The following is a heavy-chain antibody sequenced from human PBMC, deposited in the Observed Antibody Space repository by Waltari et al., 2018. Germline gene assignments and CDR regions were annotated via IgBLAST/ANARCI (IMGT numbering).Heavy chain of an antibody. CDR2: INHSGST. CDR1: GGSFSGSY. Sequence: QVQLQQWGAGLLKPSETLSLTCAVYGGSFSGSYWSWIRQPPGKGLEWIGEINHSGSTNYNPSLKSRVTISVDTSKNQFSLKLSSVTAADTAVYYCARGVLHCSSTSCYYYYYMDVWGKGTTVTVSS. CDR3: ARGVLHCSSTSCYYYYYMDV. D-gene: IGHD2-2*01. J-gene: IGHJ6*03. V-gene: IGHV4-34*01.